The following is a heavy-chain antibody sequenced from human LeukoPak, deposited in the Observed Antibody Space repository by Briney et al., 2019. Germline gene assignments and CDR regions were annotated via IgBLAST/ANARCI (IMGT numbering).Heavy chain of an antibody. CDR2: ISSSSSYI. CDR1: GFTFSSYS. Sequence: PGGSLRLSCAASGFTFSSYSMNWVRQAPGKGLEWVSSISSSSSYIYFADSVKGRFTISRDNAKNSLYLQMNSLRAEDTAVYYCAREAGSPIDAFDIWGQGTMVTVSS. V-gene: IGHV3-21*01. D-gene: IGHD3-10*01. J-gene: IGHJ3*02. CDR3: AREAGSPIDAFDI.